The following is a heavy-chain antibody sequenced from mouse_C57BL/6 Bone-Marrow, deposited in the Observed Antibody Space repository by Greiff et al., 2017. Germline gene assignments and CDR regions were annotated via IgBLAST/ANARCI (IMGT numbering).Heavy chain of an antibody. Sequence: QVQLKESGAELARPGASVKLSCKASGYTFTSYGISWVKQRTGQGLEWIGEIYPRSGNTYYNEKFKGKATLTADKSSSTAYMELRSLTSEDSAVYFCASDYGSSPYYFDYWGQGTTLTVSS. D-gene: IGHD1-1*01. CDR3: ASDYGSSPYYFDY. V-gene: IGHV1-81*01. J-gene: IGHJ2*01. CDR2: IYPRSGNT. CDR1: GYTFTSYG.